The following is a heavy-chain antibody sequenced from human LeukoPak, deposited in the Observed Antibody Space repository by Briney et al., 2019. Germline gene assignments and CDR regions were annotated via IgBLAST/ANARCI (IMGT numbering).Heavy chain of an antibody. D-gene: IGHD6-13*01. CDR3: AKDDSSSWYRGGNWFDP. CDR2: ISWNSGSI. J-gene: IGHJ5*02. V-gene: IGHV3-9*01. CDR1: GFTFDDYA. Sequence: GGSLRLSCAASGFTFDDYAMHWVRQAPGKGLEWVSGISWNSGSIGYADSVKGRFTISRDNAKNSLYLQMNSLRAEDTALYYCAKDDSSSWYRGGNWFDPWGQGTLVTVSS.